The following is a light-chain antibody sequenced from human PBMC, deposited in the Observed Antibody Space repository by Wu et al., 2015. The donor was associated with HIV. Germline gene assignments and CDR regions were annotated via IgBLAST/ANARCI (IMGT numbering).Light chain of an antibody. J-gene: IGKJ1*01. CDR2: AAS. CDR1: QDIRNS. CDR3: QKYNTAPWT. V-gene: IGKV1-NL1*01. Sequence: DIQMTQSPSSLSASVTDKVTITCRASQDIRNSVAWLQQRPGQAPKLLLYAASTLESGIPSRFSGTGYGTDFTLTISGLQPEDVATYYCQKYNTAPWTFGQGTKVEIK.